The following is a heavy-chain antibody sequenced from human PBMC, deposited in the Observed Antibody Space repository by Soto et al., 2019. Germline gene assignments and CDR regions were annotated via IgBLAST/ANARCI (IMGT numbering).Heavy chain of an antibody. CDR2: IYPGDSDT. V-gene: IGHV5-51*01. CDR1: GYAFTNYW. CDR3: AASIFYSGMDV. J-gene: IGHJ6*02. Sequence: GESLKISCKGSGYAFTNYWIGWVRQMPGKGPEWMGIIYPGDSDTKYNPSFQGQVTISADKSITTTYLQRSSLKASDTAIYYCAASIFYSGMDVWGQGTTVTVSS.